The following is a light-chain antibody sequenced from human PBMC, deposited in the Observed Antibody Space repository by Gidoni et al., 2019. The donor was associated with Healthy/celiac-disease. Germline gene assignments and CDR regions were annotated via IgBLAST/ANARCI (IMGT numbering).Light chain of an antibody. V-gene: IGKV3-20*01. J-gene: IGKJ1*01. CDR1: QSVSSSY. Sequence: IVLTQSPGTLSLSPGERATLSCRASQSVSSSYLAWYQQKPGQAPRLLIYGASSRATGISDRFSGSGSGTDFTLTISRLEPEDFAVYYCQQYGSSPRTFGQXTKVEIK. CDR3: QQYGSSPRT. CDR2: GAS.